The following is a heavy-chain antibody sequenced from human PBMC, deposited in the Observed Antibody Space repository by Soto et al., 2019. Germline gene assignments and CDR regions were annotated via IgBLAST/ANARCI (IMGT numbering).Heavy chain of an antibody. J-gene: IGHJ4*02. CDR1: GFIFSNYA. CDR3: VKDFRVGYDWTHD. D-gene: IGHD5-12*01. Sequence: DVQLLESGGDSVQPGGSLRLSCAASGFIFSNYAMSWVRQAPGKGLEWVSLIRGSGGPTNYADSVKGRFTVSRDNSKNILLLQMNSLRAEDTAVYYCVKDFRVGYDWTHDWGQGTLVTVSS. CDR2: IRGSGGPT. V-gene: IGHV3-23*01.